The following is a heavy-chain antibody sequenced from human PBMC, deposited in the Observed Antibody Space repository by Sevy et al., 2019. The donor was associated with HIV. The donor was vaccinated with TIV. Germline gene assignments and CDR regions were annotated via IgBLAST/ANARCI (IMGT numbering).Heavy chain of an antibody. Sequence: GGSLRLSCAASGFTFSSYAMHWVRQAPGKGLEWVAVISYDGSNKYYAYSVKGRFTISRDNSKNTLYLQMNSLRAEDTAVYYCARSPYYDFWSGNGYYFDYWGQGTLVTVSS. CDR3: ARSPYYDFWSGNGYYFDY. D-gene: IGHD3-3*01. CDR2: ISYDGSNK. J-gene: IGHJ4*02. CDR1: GFTFSSYA. V-gene: IGHV3-30*04.